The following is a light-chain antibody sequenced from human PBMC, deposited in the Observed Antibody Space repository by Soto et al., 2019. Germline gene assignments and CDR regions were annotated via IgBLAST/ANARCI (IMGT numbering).Light chain of an antibody. CDR3: SSYTSSSIS. J-gene: IGLJ2*01. V-gene: IGLV2-14*01. CDR1: SSDVGGYKY. CDR2: EVT. Sequence: QSALTQPASVSGSPGQSITISCTGTSSDVGGYKYVSWYQQHPGKAPKLIIYEVTNRPSGVSNRFSGSKSGNTASLTISGLQAEDEADYYCSSYTSSSISFGGGTKVTVL.